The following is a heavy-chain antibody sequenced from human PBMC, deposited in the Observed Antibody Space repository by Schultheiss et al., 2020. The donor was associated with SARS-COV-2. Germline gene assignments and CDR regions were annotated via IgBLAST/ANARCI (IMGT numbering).Heavy chain of an antibody. CDR3: AREDRSYYYYGMDV. CDR2: IYTSGST. J-gene: IGHJ6*02. Sequence: SETLSLTCTVSGGSISSGSYYWSWIRQPAGKGLEWIGRIYTSGSTNYNPSLKSRVTISVDTSKNQFSLKLSSVTAADTAVYYCAREDRSYYYYGMDVWGQGTTVTVSS. V-gene: IGHV4-61*02. CDR1: GGSISSGSYY.